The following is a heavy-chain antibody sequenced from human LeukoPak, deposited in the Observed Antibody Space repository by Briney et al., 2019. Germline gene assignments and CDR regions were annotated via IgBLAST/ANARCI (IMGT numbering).Heavy chain of an antibody. Sequence: GGSLRLSCVASGFTFSISSMTWVRQAPGKGLEWVANIKQDGTEKYYVDSVKGRFTISRDNAKNSVYLQMNSLRAEDTAIYYCARDLRAGSYAFDWGQGTLVTVSS. CDR1: GFTFSISS. D-gene: IGHD5-18*01. CDR3: ARDLRAGSYAFD. V-gene: IGHV3-7*01. J-gene: IGHJ4*02. CDR2: IKQDGTEK.